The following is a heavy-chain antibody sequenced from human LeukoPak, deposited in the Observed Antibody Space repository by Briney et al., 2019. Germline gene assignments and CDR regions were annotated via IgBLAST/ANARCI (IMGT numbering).Heavy chain of an antibody. V-gene: IGHV1-8*01. CDR3: ARMVRVVINWFDP. Sequence: ASVKVSCKASGYTFTSYDINWVRQATGQGLEWMGWMNPNSGNTGYAQKFQGRVTMTRNTSISTAYMELSSLRSEDTAVYYCARMVRVVINWFDPWGQGTLVTVSS. CDR1: GYTFTSYD. J-gene: IGHJ5*02. D-gene: IGHD3-10*01. CDR2: MNPNSGNT.